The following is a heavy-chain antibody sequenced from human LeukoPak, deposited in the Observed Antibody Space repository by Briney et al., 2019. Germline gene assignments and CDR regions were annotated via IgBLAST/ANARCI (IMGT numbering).Heavy chain of an antibody. V-gene: IGHV1-18*01. J-gene: IGHJ4*02. CDR2: ISAYNGKT. CDR3: ARLKWGFGVVTTTAASDY. D-gene: IGHD3-3*01. CDR1: GYTFTSYG. Sequence: GASVKVSCKASGYTFTSYGISWVRQAPGQGLEWMGWISAYNGKTNYAQKLQGRVTMTTDTSTSTAYMELRSLRSDDTAVYYCARLKWGFGVVTTTAASDYWGQGTLVTVSS.